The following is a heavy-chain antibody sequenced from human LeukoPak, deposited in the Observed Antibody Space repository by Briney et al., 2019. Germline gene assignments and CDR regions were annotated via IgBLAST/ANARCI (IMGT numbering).Heavy chain of an antibody. V-gene: IGHV3-23*01. J-gene: IGHJ3*02. CDR3: ANRVVVTVYDAFDI. Sequence: GGSLRLSCAASGFTFSSYAMSWVRQAPGKGLEWVSAISGSGGSTYYADSVKGRFTISRDNSKNSLYLQMNSLRTEDTALYYCANRVVVTVYDAFDIWGQGTMVTVSS. CDR2: ISGSGGST. D-gene: IGHD2-21*02. CDR1: GFTFSSYA.